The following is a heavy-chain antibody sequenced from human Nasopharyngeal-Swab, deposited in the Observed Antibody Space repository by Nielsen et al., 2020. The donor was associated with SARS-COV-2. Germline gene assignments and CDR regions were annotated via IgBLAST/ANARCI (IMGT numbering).Heavy chain of an antibody. D-gene: IGHD2-2*02. V-gene: IGHV3-30-3*01. CDR2: MSYDGSNA. J-gene: IGHJ5*02. CDR3: ARDSRRYCSSTSCYMGNWFDP. Sequence: WIRQPPGKGLEWVAVMSYDGSNAYYADSVKGRFTISRDNSENTLYLQVNSLRTEDTAVYYCARDSRRYCSSTSCYMGNWFDPWGQGTLVTVS.